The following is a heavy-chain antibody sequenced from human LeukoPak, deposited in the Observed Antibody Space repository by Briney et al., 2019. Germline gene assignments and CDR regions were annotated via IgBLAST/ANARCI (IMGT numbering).Heavy chain of an antibody. V-gene: IGHV4-61*02. CDR3: ARGYLNYGDFDY. CDR2: IYTSGST. Sequence: SETLSLTCTVSGGSISSGSYYWSWIRQPAGKGLEWIGRIYTSGSTNYNPSLKSRVTISVDTSKNQFSLQLNSVTPEDTAVYYCARGYLNYGDFDYWGQGTLVTVSS. J-gene: IGHJ4*02. D-gene: IGHD4-17*01. CDR1: GGSISSGSYY.